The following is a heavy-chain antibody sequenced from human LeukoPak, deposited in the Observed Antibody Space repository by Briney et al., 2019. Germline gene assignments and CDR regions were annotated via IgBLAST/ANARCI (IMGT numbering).Heavy chain of an antibody. Sequence: ASVKVSCKASGGTFSSYAISWVRQAPGQGLEWMGGIIPIFGTANYAQKFQGRVTITADESASTAYMELRSLRSDDTAVYYCAREGAYYYDSSGIDYAFDIWGQGTMVTVSS. J-gene: IGHJ3*02. V-gene: IGHV1-69*13. D-gene: IGHD3-22*01. CDR2: IIPIFGTA. CDR1: GGTFSSYA. CDR3: AREGAYYYDSSGIDYAFDI.